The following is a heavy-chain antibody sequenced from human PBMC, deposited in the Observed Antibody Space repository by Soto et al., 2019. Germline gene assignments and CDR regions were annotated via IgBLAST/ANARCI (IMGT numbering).Heavy chain of an antibody. J-gene: IGHJ6*02. CDR1: GYSFTSYW. Sequence: GESLKISCKGSGYSFTSYWIGWVRQMPGKGLEWMGIIYPGDSDTRYSPSFQGQVTISADKSISTAYLQWSSLKASDTAMYYCARSYSSSWSDNLEPTKNYYGMDGWGQGNTVTVSS. V-gene: IGHV5-51*01. CDR3: ARSYSSSWSDNLEPTKNYYGMDG. CDR2: IYPGDSDT. D-gene: IGHD6-13*01.